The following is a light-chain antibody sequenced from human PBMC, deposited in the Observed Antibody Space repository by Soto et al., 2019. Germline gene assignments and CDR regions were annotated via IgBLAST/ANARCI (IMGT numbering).Light chain of an antibody. CDR2: KVS. V-gene: IGKV2-30*02. CDR1: QSLVHSYGIAY. CDR3: MEGTRWPIN. Sequence: DVVMTQSPLSLPVTIGQPASISCRSNQSLVHSYGIAYFSWLQQRPGRSPRRLIYKVSNRDSGVTASCSGGGSVSYFALTFSRVAVEDVGVCDWMEGTRWPINFGKGTRLVI. J-gene: IGKJ5*01.